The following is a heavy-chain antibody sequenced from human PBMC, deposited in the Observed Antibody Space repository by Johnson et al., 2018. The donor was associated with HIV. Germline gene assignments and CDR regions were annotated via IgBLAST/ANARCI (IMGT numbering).Heavy chain of an antibody. CDR3: AKDMEFEIAAKGSAFDI. Sequence: QVQLVESGGGLVQPGGSLRLSCAASGFAFRSYWMHWVRQAPGKGLEWVAVISYDGSNKYYADSVKGRFIISRDNSKNTLYLQMNSLRAEDTALYYCAKDMEFEIAAKGSAFDIWGQGTMVTVSS. V-gene: IGHV3-30*18. CDR1: GFAFRSYW. CDR2: ISYDGSNK. D-gene: IGHD6-6*01. J-gene: IGHJ3*02.